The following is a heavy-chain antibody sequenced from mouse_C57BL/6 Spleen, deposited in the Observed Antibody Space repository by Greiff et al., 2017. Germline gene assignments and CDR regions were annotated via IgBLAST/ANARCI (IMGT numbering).Heavy chain of an antibody. D-gene: IGHD1-1*01. CDR2: IRNKANGYTT. CDR3: ARGTTVVAPMDY. V-gene: IGHV7-3*01. J-gene: IGHJ4*01. Sequence: EVKLMESGGGLVQPGGSLSLSCAASGFTFTDYYMSWVRQPPGKALEWLGFIRNKANGYTTEYSASVKGRFTISRDNSQSILYLQMNALRAEDSATYYCARGTTVVAPMDYWGQGTSVTVSS. CDR1: GFTFTDYY.